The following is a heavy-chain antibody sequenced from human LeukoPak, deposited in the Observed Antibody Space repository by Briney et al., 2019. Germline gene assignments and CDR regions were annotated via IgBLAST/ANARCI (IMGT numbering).Heavy chain of an antibody. CDR1: GYTFTSYY. CDR2: INPSGGST. J-gene: IGHJ4*02. D-gene: IGHD3-22*01. Sequence: GASVKVSCKASGYTFTSYYMHWVRQAPGQGLEWMGIINPSGGSTSYAQKFQGRVTMTRDTSTSTVYMELSSLRSEDTAVYYCARHRRYDSSGNPPPGFDYWGQGTLVTVSS. CDR3: ARHRRYDSSGNPPPGFDY. V-gene: IGHV1-46*01.